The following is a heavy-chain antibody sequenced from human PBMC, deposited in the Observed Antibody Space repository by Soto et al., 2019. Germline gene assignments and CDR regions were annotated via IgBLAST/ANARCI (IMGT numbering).Heavy chain of an antibody. Sequence: QVQLLESGPGLVKASETLSLTCSISGGSISSGGYYWSWVRQRPGKGLEWIGYVYFNANTSYNPSLKSRVTISVGTSKSQFSLRLRSVTAADAAVYYCARQITMARGIDFWGPGISVSVSS. V-gene: IGHV4-31*03. J-gene: IGHJ4*02. CDR2: VYFNANT. CDR1: GGSISSGGYY. CDR3: ARQITMARGIDF. D-gene: IGHD3-10*01.